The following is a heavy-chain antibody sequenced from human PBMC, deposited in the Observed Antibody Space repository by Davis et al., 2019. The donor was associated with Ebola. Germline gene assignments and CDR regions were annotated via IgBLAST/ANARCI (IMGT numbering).Heavy chain of an antibody. V-gene: IGHV4-34*01. Sequence: PGGSLRLSCAVYGGSFSGYYWSWIRQPPGKGLEWIGEINHSGSTNYNPSLKSRVTISVDTSKNQFSLKLSSVTAADTAVYYCARVKGSGWYSNYYYYMDVWGKGTTVTVSS. CDR1: GGSFSGYY. J-gene: IGHJ6*03. CDR2: INHSGST. CDR3: ARVKGSGWYSNYYYYMDV. D-gene: IGHD6-19*01.